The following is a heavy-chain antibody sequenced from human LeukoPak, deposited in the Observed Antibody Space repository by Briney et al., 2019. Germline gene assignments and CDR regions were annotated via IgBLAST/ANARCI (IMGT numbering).Heavy chain of an antibody. CDR3: ARSPVVDYFDY. CDR1: GFNVNSYY. Sequence: PGGSLRLSCAASGFNVNSYYMSWVRQAPGKGLEWVAVISYDGSNKYYADSVKGRFTISRDNSKNTLYLQMNSLRAEDTAVYYCARSPVVDYFDYWGQGTLVTVSS. D-gene: IGHD2-15*01. CDR2: ISYDGSNK. J-gene: IGHJ4*02. V-gene: IGHV3-30-3*01.